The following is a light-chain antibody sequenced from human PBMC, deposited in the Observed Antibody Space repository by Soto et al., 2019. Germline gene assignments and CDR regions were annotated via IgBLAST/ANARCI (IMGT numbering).Light chain of an antibody. Sequence: EIVLTQSPGTLSLSQGERATLSCRASQSVGGNYLAWYQQKPGQAPSLLMHGASSRAAGIPERFGGSGSGTDFTLTISRLEPEDFAVYYCQQHGSSPRTFGQGTKVDIK. CDR3: QQHGSSPRT. CDR2: GAS. CDR1: QSVGGNY. V-gene: IGKV3-20*01. J-gene: IGKJ1*01.